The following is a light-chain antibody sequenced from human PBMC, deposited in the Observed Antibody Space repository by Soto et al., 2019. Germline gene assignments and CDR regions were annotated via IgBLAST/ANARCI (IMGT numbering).Light chain of an antibody. CDR1: QSVSSK. V-gene: IGKV3-15*01. CDR3: QQYNNWPRT. CDR2: GAS. J-gene: IGKJ1*01. Sequence: IVITQAPATLSVSPGERATLSCRASQSVSSKLAWYQQKPGQAPRLLIYGASTRATGIPARFSGSGSGTAFNLTISSLQSEDFAVYYCQQYNNWPRTFGQGTKVDIK.